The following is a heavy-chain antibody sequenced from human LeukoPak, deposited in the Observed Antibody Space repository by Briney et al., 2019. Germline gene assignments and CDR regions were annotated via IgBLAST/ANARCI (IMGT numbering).Heavy chain of an antibody. Sequence: SETLSLTCNVSGEFISTYHWNWIRKPSGRGLESIGYMQSTGNSNYNPSLKSRVSMSVDTSKNRIVLNLSSVTAADTAVYYCARDKRHSYGRYFDHWGQGLLVTVSS. D-gene: IGHD5-18*01. CDR1: GEFISTYH. J-gene: IGHJ4*02. CDR3: ARDKRHSYGRYFDH. CDR2: MQSTGNS. V-gene: IGHV4-59*01.